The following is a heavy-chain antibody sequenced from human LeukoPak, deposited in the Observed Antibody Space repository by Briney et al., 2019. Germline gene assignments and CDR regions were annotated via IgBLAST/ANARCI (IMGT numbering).Heavy chain of an antibody. CDR2: VIPIFGAA. CDR3: ARETRYYDSSGYYDAFDI. CDR1: GGTFSSYA. D-gene: IGHD3-22*01. Sequence: SVKVSCKASGGTFSSYAISWVRQAPGQGLEWMGGVIPIFGAANYAQKFQGRVTITADESTSTAYMELSSLRSEDTAVYYCARETRYYDSSGYYDAFDIWGQGTMVTVSS. J-gene: IGHJ3*02. V-gene: IGHV1-69*01.